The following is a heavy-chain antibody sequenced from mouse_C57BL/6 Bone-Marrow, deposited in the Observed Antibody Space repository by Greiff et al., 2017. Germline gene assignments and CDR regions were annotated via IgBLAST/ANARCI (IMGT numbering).Heavy chain of an antibody. J-gene: IGHJ3*01. CDR3: ARPNYGSPCAD. CDR1: GYTFTDYY. V-gene: IGHV1-76*01. D-gene: IGHD1-1*01. CDR2: IYPGSGNT. Sequence: VKLQESGAELVRPGASVKLSCKASGYTFTDYYINWVKQRPGQGLEWIARIYPGSGNTYYNEKFKGKATLTAEKSSSTAYMQLSSLTSEDSAVYFCARPNYGSPCADWGQGTLVTVSA.